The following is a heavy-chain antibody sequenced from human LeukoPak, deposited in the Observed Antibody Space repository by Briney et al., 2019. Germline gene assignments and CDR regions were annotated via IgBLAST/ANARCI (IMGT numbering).Heavy chain of an antibody. CDR1: GGSFSGYY. D-gene: IGHD6-6*01. CDR3: AVPRIAARILDY. CDR2: INHSGST. Sequence: SETLSLTCAVYGGSFSGYYWSWIRQPPGKGLEWIGEINHSGSTNYNPSLKSRVTISVDTSKNQFSLKLSSVTAADTAVYYCAVPRIAARILDYWGQGTLVTVSS. V-gene: IGHV4-34*01. J-gene: IGHJ4*02.